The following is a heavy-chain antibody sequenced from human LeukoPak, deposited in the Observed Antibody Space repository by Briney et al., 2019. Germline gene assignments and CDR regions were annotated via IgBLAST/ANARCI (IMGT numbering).Heavy chain of an antibody. V-gene: IGHV3-48*01. J-gene: IGHJ4*02. CDR2: ISHGSTRI. Sequence: GGSLRLSCAASGFTFSTYSMNWVRQAPGKGLEWISYISHGSTRIFYADSVEGRFTVSRDDAKNALYLQMNSLRVEDTAVYYCTRDPGYSYAMDSSGQGILVTVSS. CDR1: GFTFSTYS. CDR3: TRDPGYSYAMDS. D-gene: IGHD5-18*01.